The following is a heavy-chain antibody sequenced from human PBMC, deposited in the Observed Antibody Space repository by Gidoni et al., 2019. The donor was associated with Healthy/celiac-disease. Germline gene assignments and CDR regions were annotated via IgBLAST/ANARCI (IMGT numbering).Heavy chain of an antibody. V-gene: IGHV4-30-4*01. CDR2: IYYSVST. Sequence: QVQLQESGQGLVKPSQNLSLTCTVSDCSISSGDYYCSCIRQPPGKGLEWIGYIYYSVSTYYNPSLKSRVTILVDTYKNQFSLKLSSVTAADTAVYYCASYYYDSSRTRFDPWGQGTLVTVSS. CDR1: DCSISSGDYY. D-gene: IGHD3-22*01. J-gene: IGHJ5*02. CDR3: ASYYYDSSRTRFDP.